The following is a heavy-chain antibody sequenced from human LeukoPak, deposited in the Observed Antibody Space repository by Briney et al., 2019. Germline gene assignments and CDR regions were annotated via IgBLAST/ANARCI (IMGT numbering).Heavy chain of an antibody. Sequence: QPGGSLRLSCAASGFTFSSYGMHWVRQAPGKGLEWVAVISYDGSNKYYADSVKGRFTISRDNSKNTLYLQMNSLRAEDTAVYYCARAFSWLRFPFDYWGQGTLVTVSS. CDR2: ISYDGSNK. CDR3: ARAFSWLRFPFDY. CDR1: GFTFSSYG. D-gene: IGHD5-12*01. V-gene: IGHV3-30*03. J-gene: IGHJ4*02.